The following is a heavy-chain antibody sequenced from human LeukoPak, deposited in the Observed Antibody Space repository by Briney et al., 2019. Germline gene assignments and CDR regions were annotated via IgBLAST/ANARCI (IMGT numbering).Heavy chain of an antibody. V-gene: IGHV3-7*04. CDR3: ARTGYIDEGFDY. CDR1: GFTFSSYW. J-gene: IGHJ4*02. Sequence: GGSLRLSCAASGFTFSSYWMSWVRQAPNKGLEWVANINQDASYISYAGSVKGRFTISRDNAKKSLYLQMNSLRAEDTAVYYCARTGYIDEGFDYWGQGTLVTVSS. CDR2: INQDASYI. D-gene: IGHD1-1*01.